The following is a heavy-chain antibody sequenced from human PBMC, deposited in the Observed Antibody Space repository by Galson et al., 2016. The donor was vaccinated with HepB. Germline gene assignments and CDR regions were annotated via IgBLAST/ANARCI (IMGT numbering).Heavy chain of an antibody. V-gene: IGHV3-21*06. Sequence: SLRLSCAASGFTFSSFHMNWVRQAPGRGLEWVSSISSSSTYIEYADSVKGRFTISRDNAKNSLYLQMNRLRAEDTAVYFGARDMAGYSYGFGFDYWGQGTLVTVSS. CDR3: ARDMAGYSYGFGFDY. CDR1: GFTFSSFH. CDR2: ISSSSTYI. J-gene: IGHJ4*02. D-gene: IGHD5-18*01.